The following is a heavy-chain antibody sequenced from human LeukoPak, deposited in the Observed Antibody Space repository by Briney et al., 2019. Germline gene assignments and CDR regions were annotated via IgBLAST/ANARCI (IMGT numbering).Heavy chain of an antibody. CDR1: GFTFSSYA. Sequence: GGSLRPSCAASGFTFSSYAMSWVRQAPGKGLEWVSAISGSGGSTYYADSVKGRFTISRDNSKNTLYLQMNSLRAEDTAVYYCAKDSNGYDYFDYWGQGTLVTVSS. D-gene: IGHD5-12*01. V-gene: IGHV3-23*01. J-gene: IGHJ4*02. CDR3: AKDSNGYDYFDY. CDR2: ISGSGGST.